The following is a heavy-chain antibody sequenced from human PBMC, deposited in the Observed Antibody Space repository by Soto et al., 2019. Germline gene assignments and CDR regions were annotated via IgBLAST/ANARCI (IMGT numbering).Heavy chain of an antibody. CDR3: ASPRVLCAESYYYGMDV. J-gene: IGHJ6*02. D-gene: IGHD3-10*02. CDR2: IIPIFGTA. CDR1: GGTFSSYA. Sequence: QVQLVQSGAEVKKPGSSVKVSCKASGGTFSSYAISWVRQAPGQGLEWMGGIIPIFGTANYAQKFQGRVTITADESTSTAYMELSSLRSEDTAVYYCASPRVLCAESYYYGMDVWGQGTTVTVSS. V-gene: IGHV1-69*01.